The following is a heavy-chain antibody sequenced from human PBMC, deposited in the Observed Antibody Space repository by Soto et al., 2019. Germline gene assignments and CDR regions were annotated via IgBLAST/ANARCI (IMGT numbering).Heavy chain of an antibody. CDR3: ARRMISSHWWFDL. J-gene: IGHJ2*01. Sequence: GESLKISCKGSGYNFANYWIGWVRQMPGKGLEWMGIIYPGNSDTRYSPSFQGQVTISADKSISTAYLQWSSLKASDTAMYYCARRMISSHWWFDLWGRGTLVTVSS. V-gene: IGHV5-51*01. CDR2: IYPGNSDT. CDR1: GYNFANYW. D-gene: IGHD2-15*01.